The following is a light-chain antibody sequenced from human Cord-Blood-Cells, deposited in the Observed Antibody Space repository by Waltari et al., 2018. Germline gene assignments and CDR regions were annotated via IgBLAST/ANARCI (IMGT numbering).Light chain of an antibody. V-gene: IGKV1-39*01. CDR3: QQSYSTPWT. Sequence: DIQMNQHPSPLSASVGDRVTTTCRASQSISSYLDWYQQKPGKAPKLLIYAASSLQSGVPSRFSGSGSGTDFTLTISSLQPEDFATYYCQQSYSTPWTFGQGTKVEIK. CDR2: AAS. J-gene: IGKJ1*01. CDR1: QSISSY.